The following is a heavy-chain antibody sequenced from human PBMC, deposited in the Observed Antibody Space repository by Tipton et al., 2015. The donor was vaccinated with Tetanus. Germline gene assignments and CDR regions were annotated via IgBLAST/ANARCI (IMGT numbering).Heavy chain of an antibody. CDR3: ARGRTMSGVVAPFDL. J-gene: IGHJ4*02. CDR1: GGSFSNYF. Sequence: GLVKPSETLSLTCAVYGGSFSNYFWRWIRQPPGKGLEWIGEISPSGNTNYNPSLKSRVTISADTSRNQFSLTLSSVTAADTAVYYCARGRTMSGVVAPFDLWGQGTQVTVSS. CDR2: ISPSGNT. D-gene: IGHD3-3*01. V-gene: IGHV4-34*01.